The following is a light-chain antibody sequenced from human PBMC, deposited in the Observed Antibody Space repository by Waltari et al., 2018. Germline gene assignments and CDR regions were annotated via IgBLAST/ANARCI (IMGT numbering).Light chain of an antibody. CDR3: SSYTSTNTYVI. J-gene: IGLJ2*01. Sequence: QSALTQPASVSGSPGQSITISCTGTSSDVGGYNYISWYQQHPGKAPKLMISEVSNRPAGVLSRFAGSKSGNTASLTISGLQAEDEADYYCSSYTSTNTYVIFGGGTKLSVL. CDR2: EVS. V-gene: IGLV2-14*01. CDR1: SSDVGGYNY.